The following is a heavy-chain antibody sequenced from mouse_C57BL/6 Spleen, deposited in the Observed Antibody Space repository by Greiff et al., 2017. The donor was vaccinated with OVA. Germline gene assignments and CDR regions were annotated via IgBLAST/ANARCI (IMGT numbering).Heavy chain of an antibody. D-gene: IGHD1-1*01. J-gene: IGHJ1*03. Sequence: QVQLKQPGAELVKPGASVKLSCKASGYTFTSYCMHWVKQSPGKGLEWIGMIHPNSGSTTYNEKFKSKATLTVDNSSSTAYMQLSSLTSEDSAVYCCARTLVATRYYDVWGTGTTLTVSS. CDR1: GYTFTSYC. V-gene: IGHV1-64*01. CDR3: ARTLVATRYYDV. CDR2: IHPNSGST.